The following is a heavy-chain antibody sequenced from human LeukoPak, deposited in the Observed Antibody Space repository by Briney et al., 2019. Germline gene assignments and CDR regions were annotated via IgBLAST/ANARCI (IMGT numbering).Heavy chain of an antibody. CDR3: ARLYSSGYSTWFAA. CDR1: GGTLSSYA. V-gene: IGHV1-69*13. J-gene: IGHJ5*02. CDR2: IIPIFGTA. D-gene: IGHD3-22*01. Sequence: ASVKVSCKASGGTLSSYAISWVRQAPGQGLEWMGGIIPIFGTANYAQKFQGRVTITADESTSTAYMELSSLRSEETAVYYCARLYSSGYSTWFAAWGQGTLVTVYS.